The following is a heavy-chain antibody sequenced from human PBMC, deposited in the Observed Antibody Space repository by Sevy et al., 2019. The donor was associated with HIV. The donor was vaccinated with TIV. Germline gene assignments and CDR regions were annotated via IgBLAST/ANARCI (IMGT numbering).Heavy chain of an antibody. CDR3: ARKYDSSGYFDY. Sequence: GALRLSCAASGFTFSNYAMNWVRQAPGKGLEWASGISGSGGSGDKTNYADSVKGRFTISRDDSKNSLYLQLNSLRAEDTAIYYCARKYDSSGYFDYWGQGTLVTVSS. CDR1: GFTFSNYA. CDR2: ISGSGGSGDKT. J-gene: IGHJ4*02. D-gene: IGHD3-22*01. V-gene: IGHV3-23*01.